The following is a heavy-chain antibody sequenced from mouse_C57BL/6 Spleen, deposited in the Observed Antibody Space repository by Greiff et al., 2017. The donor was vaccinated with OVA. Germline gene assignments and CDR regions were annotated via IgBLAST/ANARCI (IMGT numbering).Heavy chain of an antibody. D-gene: IGHD2-2*01. V-gene: IGHV1-72*01. Sequence: QVQLQQPGAELVKPGASVKLSCKASGYTFTSYWMHWVKQRPGRGLEWIGRIDPNSGGTKYNEKFKSKATLTVDKSSSTAYMQLSSLTSEDSAVYDCARRGRGYDDGDYAMDYWGQGTSVTVSS. CDR1: GYTFTSYW. J-gene: IGHJ4*01. CDR3: ARRGRGYDDGDYAMDY. CDR2: IDPNSGGT.